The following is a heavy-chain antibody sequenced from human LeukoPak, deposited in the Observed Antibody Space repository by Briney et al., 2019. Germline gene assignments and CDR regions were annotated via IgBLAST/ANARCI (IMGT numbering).Heavy chain of an antibody. J-gene: IGHJ4*02. Sequence: GSLRLSCAASGFTFSSYSMNWVRQAPGKGLEWVSYISSSSSTTYYADSVKGRFTISRDNSKNTLYLQMNSLRAEDTAVYYCARGVQGFWSGYLFDYWGQGTLVTVSS. CDR2: ISSSSSTT. D-gene: IGHD3-3*01. CDR3: ARGVQGFWSGYLFDY. CDR1: GFTFSSYS. V-gene: IGHV3-48*01.